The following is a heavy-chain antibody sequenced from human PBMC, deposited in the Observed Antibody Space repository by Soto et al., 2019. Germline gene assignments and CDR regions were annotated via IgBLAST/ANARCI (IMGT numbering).Heavy chain of an antibody. Sequence: SETLSLTCTVSGGSISSSSYYWGWIRQPPGKGLEWIGSIYYSGSTYYNPSLKSRVTISVDTSKNQFSLKLSSVTAADTAVYYCASCIAARPFDPWGQGTLVTVSS. CDR2: IYYSGST. CDR3: ASCIAARPFDP. J-gene: IGHJ5*02. CDR1: GGSISSSSYY. D-gene: IGHD6-6*01. V-gene: IGHV4-39*01.